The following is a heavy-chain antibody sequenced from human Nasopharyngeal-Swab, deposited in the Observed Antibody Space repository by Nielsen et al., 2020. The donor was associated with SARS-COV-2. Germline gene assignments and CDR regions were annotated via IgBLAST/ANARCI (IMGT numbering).Heavy chain of an antibody. V-gene: IGHV3-30*18. Sequence: VRQAPGKGLEWVAVVSYDGRHKSYADSVKGRFTVSRDNSKNTMYLQMSSLRAEDTAIYYCAKSLRGVSLSFGYYYGLDVWGQGTTVTVPS. J-gene: IGHJ6*02. CDR3: AKSLRGVSLSFGYYYGLDV. D-gene: IGHD3-10*01. CDR2: VSYDGRHK.